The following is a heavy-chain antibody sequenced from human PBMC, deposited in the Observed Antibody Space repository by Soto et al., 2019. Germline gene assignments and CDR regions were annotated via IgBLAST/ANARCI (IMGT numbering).Heavy chain of an antibody. V-gene: IGHV3-33*01. CDR2: IWYDHSNN. J-gene: IGHJ4*02. Sequence: GRSRRLSCAASGFTFSSDGMHCLRQVPGKGLEWVALIWYDHSNNYYADSVKGRFTISRDNSKNTLYLHMNSLRAEDTAVYYCALVYCSSGSCYPSSPFDYWSQGTVVTVSS. CDR1: GFTFSSDG. CDR3: ALVYCSSGSCYPSSPFDY. D-gene: IGHD2-15*01.